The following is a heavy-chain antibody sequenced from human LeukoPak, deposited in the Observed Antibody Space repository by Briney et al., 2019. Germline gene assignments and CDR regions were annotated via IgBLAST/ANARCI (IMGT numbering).Heavy chain of an antibody. CDR3: ARHSRTDY. J-gene: IGHJ4*02. Sequence: SETLSLTCAVYGGSFRGYYWSWIRQPPGKGLEWIGEINHSGSTNYNPSLKSRVTISVDTSKNQFSLKLSSVTAADTAVYYCARHSRTDYWGQGTLVTVSS. CDR2: INHSGST. V-gene: IGHV4-34*01. CDR1: GGSFRGYY. D-gene: IGHD2-21*01.